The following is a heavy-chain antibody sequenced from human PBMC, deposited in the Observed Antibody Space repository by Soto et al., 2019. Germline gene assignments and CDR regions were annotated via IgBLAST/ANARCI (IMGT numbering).Heavy chain of an antibody. CDR1: GVTVSSNY. CDR3: ARHGYNYGGGYFDY. CDR2: IYSGGST. J-gene: IGHJ4*02. Sequence: GGSLRLSCAASGVTVSSNYMSWIRQAPGKGLEWVSVIYSGGSTYYADSVKGRFTISRDNSKNTLYLQMNSLRAEDTAVYYCARHGYNYGGGYFDYWGQGTLVTVSS. D-gene: IGHD5-18*01. V-gene: IGHV3-66*04.